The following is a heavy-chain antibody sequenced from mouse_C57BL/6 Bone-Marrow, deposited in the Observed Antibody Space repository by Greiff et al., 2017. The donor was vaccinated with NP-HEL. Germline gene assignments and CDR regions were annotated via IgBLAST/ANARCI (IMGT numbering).Heavy chain of an antibody. D-gene: IGHD2-5*01. CDR2: ISDGGSYT. CDR3: AREVYYSNVYAMDY. V-gene: IGHV5-4*01. CDR1: GFTFSSYA. Sequence: EVKLMESGGGLVKPGGSLKLSCAASGFTFSSYAMSWVRQTPEKRLEWVATISDGGSYTYYPDNVKGRFTISRDNAKNNLYLQMSHLKSEDTAMYYCAREVYYSNVYAMDYWGQGTSVTVSS. J-gene: IGHJ4*01.